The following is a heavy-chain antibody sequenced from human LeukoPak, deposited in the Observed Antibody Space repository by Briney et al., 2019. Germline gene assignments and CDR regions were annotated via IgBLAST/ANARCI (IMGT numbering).Heavy chain of an antibody. CDR2: IYYSGST. CDR1: GGSISSSSYY. V-gene: IGHV4-39*07. Sequence: PSETLSLTCTVSGGSISSSSYYWGWIRQPPGKGLEWIGSIYYSGSTYYNPSLKSRVTISVDTSKNQFSLKLSSVTAADTAVYYCARGTRYGSGSWNYYYYYMDVWGKGTTVTISS. D-gene: IGHD3-10*01. J-gene: IGHJ6*03. CDR3: ARGTRYGSGSWNYYYYYMDV.